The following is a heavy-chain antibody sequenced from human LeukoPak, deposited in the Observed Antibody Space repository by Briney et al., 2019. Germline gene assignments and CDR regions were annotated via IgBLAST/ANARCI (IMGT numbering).Heavy chain of an antibody. CDR3: AREGWYSGSYHAFDI. CDR1: GFTFDDYA. J-gene: IGHJ3*02. Sequence: PGRSLRLSCAASGFTFDDYAMHWVRQAPGKGLEGVSGISWNSGGTGYADSVKGRVTISRDNAKNSLYLQMNSLRAEDTAFYYCAREGWYSGSYHAFDIWGQGTMVTVSS. D-gene: IGHD1-26*01. V-gene: IGHV3-9*01. CDR2: ISWNSGGT.